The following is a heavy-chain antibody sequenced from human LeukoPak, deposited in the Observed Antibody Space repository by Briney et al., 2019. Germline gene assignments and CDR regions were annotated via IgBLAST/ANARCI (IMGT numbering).Heavy chain of an antibody. CDR2: IKQDGSEK. CDR1: GFIFSSYS. Sequence: GGSLRLSCAASGFIFSSYSMSWVRQAPGKGLEWVANIKQDGSEKYYVDSVKGRFTISRDNAKNSLYLQMNSLRAEDTAVYYCARVGNYYDSSGYYLSFDYWGQGTLVTVSS. D-gene: IGHD3-22*01. V-gene: IGHV3-7*03. J-gene: IGHJ4*02. CDR3: ARVGNYYDSSGYYLSFDY.